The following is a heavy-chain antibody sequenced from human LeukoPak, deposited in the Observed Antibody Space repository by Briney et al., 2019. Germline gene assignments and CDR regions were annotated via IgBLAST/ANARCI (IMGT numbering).Heavy chain of an antibody. CDR3: ARDLGTIISAAVK. D-gene: IGHD6-13*01. J-gene: IGHJ4*02. Sequence: ASVKVSCKASGYAFTSYGISWVRQAPGQGLEWMGWISVYNGNTNYAQKFQGRVTMTTDTSTSTAYMELRSLRPEDTAVYYCARDLGTIISAAVKWGQGTLVTVSS. CDR2: ISVYNGNT. CDR1: GYAFTSYG. V-gene: IGHV1-18*01.